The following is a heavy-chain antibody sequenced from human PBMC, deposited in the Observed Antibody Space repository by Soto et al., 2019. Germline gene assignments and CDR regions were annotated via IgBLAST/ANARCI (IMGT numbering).Heavy chain of an antibody. CDR2: IDYSGST. CDR1: GGSVSSGSYY. Sequence: SETLSLTCTVSGGSVSSGSYYWSWIRQPPGTGLEWIGYIDYSGSTNSNPSLKSRVTISVDTSKNQFSLKLSSVTAADTAVYYCARVELLTAACGIWGQGTMVAVSS. D-gene: IGHD2-21*02. V-gene: IGHV4-61*01. J-gene: IGHJ3*02. CDR3: ARVELLTAACGI.